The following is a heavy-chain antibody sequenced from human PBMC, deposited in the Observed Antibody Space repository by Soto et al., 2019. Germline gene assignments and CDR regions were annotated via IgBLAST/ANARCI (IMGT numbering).Heavy chain of an antibody. CDR2: VNTNSGNT. Sequence: QVQLVQSGAEVKKPGASVKVSCKASGYTFSCCDINWVRQAPGQGLEWLGWVNTNSGNTGSAQRFQGEVTMTGDTSVGTAYMELNSLRSDDTAVYYCALVYGDVTHWGQGTLVTVSS. J-gene: IGHJ4*02. V-gene: IGHV1-8*01. D-gene: IGHD4-17*01. CDR3: ALVYGDVTH. CDR1: GYTFSCCD.